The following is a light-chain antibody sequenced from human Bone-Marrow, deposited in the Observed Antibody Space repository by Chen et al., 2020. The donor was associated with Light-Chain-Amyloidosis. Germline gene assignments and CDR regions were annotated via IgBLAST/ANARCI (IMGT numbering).Light chain of an antibody. Sequence: QSVLTQPPSVSGAPGQRVTISCTGSSSNIGATFDVHWYQQLPGTAPKLLMYGDKNRPSGVPDRFSGSKSGTSASLAIPGLRTEDESYYYCHSYDSSLSGWVFGGGTKLTVL. CDR1: SSNIGATFD. V-gene: IGLV1-40*01. J-gene: IGLJ3*02. CDR2: GDK. CDR3: HSYDSSLSGWV.